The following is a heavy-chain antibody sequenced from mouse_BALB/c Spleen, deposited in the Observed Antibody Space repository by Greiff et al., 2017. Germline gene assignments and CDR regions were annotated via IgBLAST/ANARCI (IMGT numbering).Heavy chain of an antibody. Sequence: VQLQQSGAELAKPGASVKMSCKASGYTFTSYWMHWVKQRPGQGLEWIGYINPSTGYTEYNQKFKDKATLTADKSSSTAYMQLSSLTSEDSAVYYCARYNYGSSWRYFDVWGAGTTVTVSS. CDR1: GYTFTSYW. V-gene: IGHV1-7*01. CDR3: ARYNYGSSWRYFDV. CDR2: INPSTGYT. D-gene: IGHD1-1*01. J-gene: IGHJ1*01.